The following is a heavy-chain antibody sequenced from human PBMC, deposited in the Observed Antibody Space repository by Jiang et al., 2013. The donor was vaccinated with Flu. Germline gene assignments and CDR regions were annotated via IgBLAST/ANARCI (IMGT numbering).Heavy chain of an antibody. J-gene: IGHJ6*03. CDR3: AKDDRRGCDNINCYVYYYYFYLHGR. D-gene: IGHD2-15*01. Sequence: VQLLESGGDLVQPGRSLRLSCTASGFTFDDYAMHWVRQAPGKGLEWVSGISWNSGSIGYADSVKGRFTISRDNAKNSLYLQMNSLRVEDTALYYCAKDDRRGCDNINCYVYYYYFYLHGRLGQRDHGHRLL. V-gene: IGHV3-9*01. CDR2: ISWNSGSI. CDR1: GFTFDDYA.